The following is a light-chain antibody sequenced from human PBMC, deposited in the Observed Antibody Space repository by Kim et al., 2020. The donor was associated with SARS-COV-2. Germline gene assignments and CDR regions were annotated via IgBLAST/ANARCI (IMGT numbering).Light chain of an antibody. Sequence: SITISCAATSSDVGGYNYVAWYQQHPARAPKLMIYDVSNRPSGVSTRFSGSKSGDTASLTISSLQAEDEAAYYCSSYTSSSTLEVFGAGTQLTVL. CDR1: SSDVGGYNY. CDR2: DVS. V-gene: IGLV2-14*03. CDR3: SSYTSSSTLEV. J-gene: IGLJ2*01.